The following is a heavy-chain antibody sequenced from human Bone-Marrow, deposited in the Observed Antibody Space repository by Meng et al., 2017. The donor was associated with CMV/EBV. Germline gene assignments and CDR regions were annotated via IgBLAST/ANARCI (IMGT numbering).Heavy chain of an antibody. V-gene: IGHV4-34*01. CDR2: INHSGST. Sequence: GSLRLSCAVYGGSFSGYYWSWIRQPPGKGLEWIGEINHSGSTNYNPSLKSRVTISVDTSKNQFSLKLSSVTAADTAVYYCARGDYGDDYLGEGTLVTVSS. CDR3: ARGDYGDDY. D-gene: IGHD4-17*01. J-gene: IGHJ4*02. CDR1: GGSFSGYY.